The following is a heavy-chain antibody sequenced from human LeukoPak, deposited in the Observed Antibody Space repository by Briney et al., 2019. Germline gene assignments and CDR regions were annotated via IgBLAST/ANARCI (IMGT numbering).Heavy chain of an antibody. V-gene: IGHV4-61*02. CDR2: IYTSGNT. CDR1: GGSISSDNYF. CDR3: AREGVIYYYGSGTYEGFDP. Sequence: PSETLSLTCTVSGGSISSDNYFWSWIRQPAGKGLEWIGRIYTSGNTNYNPSLKSRVTISVDTSKNQFSLTLSSVTAADTAVYYCAREGVIYYYGSGTYEGFDPWGQGTLVTVST. J-gene: IGHJ5*02. D-gene: IGHD3-10*01.